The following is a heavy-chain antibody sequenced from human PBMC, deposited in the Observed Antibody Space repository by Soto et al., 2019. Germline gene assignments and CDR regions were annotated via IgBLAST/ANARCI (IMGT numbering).Heavy chain of an antibody. CDR2: IKSKTDGGTT. V-gene: IGHV3-15*01. D-gene: IGHD2-15*01. Sequence: GGSLRLSCAASGFTFSNAWMSWVRQAPGKGLEWVGRIKSKTDGGTTDYAAPVKGRFTISRDDSKNTLYLQMNSLRAEDTAVYYCTKANRYCSGANCFTFDYWGLGTLVTVSS. J-gene: IGHJ4*02. CDR1: GFTFSNAW. CDR3: TKANRYCSGANCFTFDY.